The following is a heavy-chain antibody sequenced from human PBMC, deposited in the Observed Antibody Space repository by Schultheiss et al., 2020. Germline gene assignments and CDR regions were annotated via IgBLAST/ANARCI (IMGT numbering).Heavy chain of an antibody. CDR3: ARDGGWFGELLC. V-gene: IGHV3-66*01. D-gene: IGHD3-10*01. CDR1: GFTFSSYW. J-gene: IGHJ4*02. Sequence: GGSLRLSCAASGFTFSSYWMHWVRQAPGKGLEWVSVIYSGGSTYYADSVKGRFTISRDNAKNSLYLQMNSLRAEDTAVYYCARDGGWFGELLCWGQGTLVTVSS. CDR2: IYSGGST.